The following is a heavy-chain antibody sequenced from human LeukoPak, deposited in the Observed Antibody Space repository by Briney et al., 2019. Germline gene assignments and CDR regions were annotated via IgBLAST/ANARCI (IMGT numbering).Heavy chain of an antibody. CDR2: IYSSEST. Sequence: PSQTLSLTCTVSGGSISSGGYYWSWIRQYPGKGLEWIGYIYSSESTYYNPSLKSRLTMSVVTSKNQFSLDLSSVTAADTAVYYCARDRDGYNSIDPWGQGILVTVSS. CDR3: ARDRDGYNSIDP. J-gene: IGHJ5*02. V-gene: IGHV4-31*03. CDR1: GGSISSGGYY. D-gene: IGHD5-24*01.